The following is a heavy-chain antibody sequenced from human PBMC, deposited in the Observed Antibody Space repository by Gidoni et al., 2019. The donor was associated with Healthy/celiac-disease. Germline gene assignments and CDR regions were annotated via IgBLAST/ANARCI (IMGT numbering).Heavy chain of an antibody. D-gene: IGHD3-10*01. Sequence: EVQLVESGGGLVQPGGSLKRSCAASGFPFSGSALHWVRQASGKGLEWVGRIRSKANSYATSYAASVKGRFTISRDDSKNTAYLQMNSLKTEDTAVYYCTRHVTMVRGVAPYNCFDPWGQGTLVTVSS. CDR1: GFPFSGSA. CDR3: TRHVTMVRGVAPYNCFDP. V-gene: IGHV3-73*01. CDR2: IRSKANSYAT. J-gene: IGHJ5*02.